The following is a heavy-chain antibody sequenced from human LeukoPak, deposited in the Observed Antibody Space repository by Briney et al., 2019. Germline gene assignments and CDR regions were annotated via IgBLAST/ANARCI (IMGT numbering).Heavy chain of an antibody. CDR3: AKGPYIVVVPAAMGFDP. J-gene: IGHJ5*02. V-gene: IGHV3-30*18. CDR1: GFTFSSYG. CDR2: ISYDGSNK. Sequence: GGSLRLSCAASGFTFSSYGMHWVRQAPGKGLEWGAAISYDGSNKYYADSVKGRFTISRDNSKNTLYLQMNSLRAEGTAVYYWAKGPYIVVVPAAMGFDPWGQGTLVTVSS. D-gene: IGHD2-2*01.